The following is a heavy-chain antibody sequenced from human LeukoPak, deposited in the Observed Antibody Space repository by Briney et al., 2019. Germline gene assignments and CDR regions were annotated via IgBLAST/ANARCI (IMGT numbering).Heavy chain of an antibody. CDR1: GGTFSSYA. D-gene: IGHD3-22*01. CDR3: ARTGEYYDSSGLFDY. V-gene: IGHV1-69*13. J-gene: IGHJ4*02. CDR2: IIPIFGTA. Sequence: SVKVSCKASGGTFSSYAISWVRQAPGQGLEWMGGIIPIFGTANYAQKFQGRVTITADESTSTAYMELSSLRSEDTTVYYCARTGEYYDSSGLFDYWGQGTLVTVSS.